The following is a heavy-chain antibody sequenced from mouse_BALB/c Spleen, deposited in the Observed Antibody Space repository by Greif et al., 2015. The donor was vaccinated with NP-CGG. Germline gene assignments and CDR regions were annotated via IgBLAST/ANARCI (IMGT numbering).Heavy chain of an antibody. J-gene: IGHJ2*01. Sequence: QVQLQQSGAELVKPGASVKLSCKASGYTFTSYYMYWVKKRPGQGLEWIGEINPSNGGTNFNEKFKSKATLTVDKSSSTAYMQLSSLTSEDSAVYYCTRSWDSYFDYWGQGTTLTVSS. V-gene: IGHV1S81*02. D-gene: IGHD3-3*01. CDR1: GYTFTSYY. CDR2: INPSNGGT. CDR3: TRSWDSYFDY.